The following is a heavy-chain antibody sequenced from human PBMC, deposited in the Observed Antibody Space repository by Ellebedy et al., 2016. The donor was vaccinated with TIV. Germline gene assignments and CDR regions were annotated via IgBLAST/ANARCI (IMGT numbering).Heavy chain of an antibody. CDR2: ISYDGSNK. V-gene: IGHV3-30*04. CDR3: ARDRGSYYYDSSGYYRQFYYYYGMDV. D-gene: IGHD3-22*01. CDR1: GFTFSSYA. J-gene: IGHJ6*02. Sequence: GESLKISXAASGFTFSSYAMHWVRQAPGKGLEWVAVISYDGSNKYYADSVKGRFTISRDNSKNTLYLQMNSLRAEDTAVYYCARDRGSYYYDSSGYYRQFYYYYGMDVWGQGTTVTVSS.